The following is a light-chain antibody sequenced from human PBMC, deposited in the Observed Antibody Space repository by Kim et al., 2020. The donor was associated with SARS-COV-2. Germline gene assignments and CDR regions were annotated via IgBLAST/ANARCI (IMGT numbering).Light chain of an antibody. CDR3: CSYAGNYWV. Sequence: GPSVTCSCPGTSSVGGGYNFVSCYQQYPGNAPKVIIYDVRTRPSGAPRRFGGTKCGKASPLTFSGHQEEDEDDYYCCSYAGNYWVFGGGTQLTVL. CDR1: SSVGGGYNF. J-gene: IGLJ2*01. CDR2: DVR. V-gene: IGLV2-11*01.